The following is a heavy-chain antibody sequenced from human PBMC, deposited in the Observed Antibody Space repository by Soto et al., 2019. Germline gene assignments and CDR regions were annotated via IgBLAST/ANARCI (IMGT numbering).Heavy chain of an antibody. CDR2: IWYDGSNK. Sequence: GGSQTLSCAACGFTFSSYCVHWVRQAPGKGLEWVAVIWYDGSNKYYADSVKGRFTISRDNSKNTLYLQMNSLRAEDTAVYYCVRDHNYFWSGLGYYYYYYMDVWGKGTTVTVSS. D-gene: IGHD3-3*01. CDR3: VRDHNYFWSGLGYYYYYYMDV. V-gene: IGHV3-33*01. CDR1: GFTFSSYC. J-gene: IGHJ6*03.